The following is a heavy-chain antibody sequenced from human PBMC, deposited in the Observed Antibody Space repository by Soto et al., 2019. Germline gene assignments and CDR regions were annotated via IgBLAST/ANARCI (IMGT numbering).Heavy chain of an antibody. Sequence: ASVKVSCKVSGYTLTELSMHWVRQAPGKGLEWMGGFDPEDGETIYAQKFQGRVTMTEDTSTDTAYMELSSLRSEDTAVYYCATVSNSGSYWVFNYWGQGTLVTVSS. V-gene: IGHV1-24*01. D-gene: IGHD1-26*01. CDR1: GYTLTELS. CDR3: ATVSNSGSYWVFNY. J-gene: IGHJ4*02. CDR2: FDPEDGET.